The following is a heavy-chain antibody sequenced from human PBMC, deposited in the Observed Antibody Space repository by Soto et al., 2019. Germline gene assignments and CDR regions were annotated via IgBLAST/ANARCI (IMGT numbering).Heavy chain of an antibody. CDR1: GFTFSSYA. CDR3: AKDWCSGTTCYCLEN. D-gene: IGHD1-7*01. Sequence: GGSLRLSCAASGFTFSSYAMSWVRQAPGKGLEWVSSVSGSSGSKSYADSVKGRFTISRDNSKSTVYLQKNSLRAEDTAVYFCAKDWCSGTTCYCLENWGQGTLVTVSS. J-gene: IGHJ4*02. CDR2: VSGSSGSK. V-gene: IGHV3-23*01.